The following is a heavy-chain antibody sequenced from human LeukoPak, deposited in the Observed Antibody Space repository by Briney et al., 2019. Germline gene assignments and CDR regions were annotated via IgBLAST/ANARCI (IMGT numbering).Heavy chain of an antibody. CDR1: GYTFTSYG. J-gene: IGHJ3*02. V-gene: IGHV1-18*01. Sequence: ASVKVSCKASGYTFTSYGISWVRQAPGQGLEWMGWISAYNDNTNYAQKLQGRVTMTTDTSTSTAYMELRSLRSDDTAVYYCARDSSPHDAFDIWGQGTMVTVSS. CDR3: ARDSSPHDAFDI. CDR2: ISAYNDNT.